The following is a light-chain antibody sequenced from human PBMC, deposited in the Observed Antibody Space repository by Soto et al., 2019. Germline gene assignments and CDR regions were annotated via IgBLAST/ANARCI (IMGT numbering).Light chain of an antibody. CDR1: QSVTTNF. Sequence: EIVLTQSPGTLSLSPGERATLFCRASQSVTTNFLAWYQQKPGQAPRLLIYDASNRATGIPDRFSGSGSGTDFTLIISRLEPADFAVYYCQQYHSPPWAFGQGTKVEIK. CDR3: QQYHSPPWA. V-gene: IGKV3-20*01. CDR2: DAS. J-gene: IGKJ1*01.